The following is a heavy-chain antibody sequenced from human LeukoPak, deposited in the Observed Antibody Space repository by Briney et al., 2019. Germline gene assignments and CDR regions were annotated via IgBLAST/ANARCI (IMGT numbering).Heavy chain of an antibody. J-gene: IGHJ5*02. D-gene: IGHD2-2*01. CDR3: ASLDIVVVPAASGTDWFDR. Sequence: GGSLRLSCAASGFTFSSYGMHWVRQAPGKGLERVAFIRYDGSNKYYADSVKGRFTISRDNSKNTLYLQMNSLRAEDTAVYYCASLDIVVVPAASGTDWFDRWGQGTLVTVSS. CDR2: IRYDGSNK. V-gene: IGHV3-30*02. CDR1: GFTFSSYG.